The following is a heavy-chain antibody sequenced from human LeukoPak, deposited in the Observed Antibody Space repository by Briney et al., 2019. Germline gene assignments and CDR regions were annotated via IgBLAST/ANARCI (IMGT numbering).Heavy chain of an antibody. CDR2: IRYDGSNK. Sequence: GGSLRLSCAASGFTFSSYGMHWVRQAPGKGLEWVAFIRYDGSNKYYADSVKGRFTISRDNSKNTLYLQMNSLRAEDTAVYYCAREPPAYCGGDCYHYWGQGTLVTVSS. V-gene: IGHV3-30*02. J-gene: IGHJ4*02. CDR1: GFTFSSYG. D-gene: IGHD2-21*02. CDR3: AREPPAYCGGDCYHY.